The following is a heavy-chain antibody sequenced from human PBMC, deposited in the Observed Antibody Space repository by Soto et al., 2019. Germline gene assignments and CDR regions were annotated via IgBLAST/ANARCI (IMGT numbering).Heavy chain of an antibody. V-gene: IGHV4-4*02. CDR1: SDSIAGENW. CDR2: IFHTGGT. J-gene: IGHJ4*02. Sequence: QVQLQESGPGLVKPSETLSLTCTVSSDSIAGENWWSWVRQPPGMGLGWIGEIFHTGGTNYNPSLKGQVTMEVDKSKNQFSLQLISATAAYTAVYYCARVFSSGSGWMYYFDYWGQGTLVSVSS. D-gene: IGHD6-25*01. CDR3: ARVFSSGSGWMYYFDY.